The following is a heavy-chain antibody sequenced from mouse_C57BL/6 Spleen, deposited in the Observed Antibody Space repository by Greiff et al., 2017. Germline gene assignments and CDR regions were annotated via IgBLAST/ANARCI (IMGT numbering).Heavy chain of an antibody. CDR3: ARRVSYGAMDY. CDR1: GYTFTDYY. V-gene: IGHV1-26*01. Sequence: EVQLQQSGPELVKPGASVKISCKASGYTFTDYYMNWVKQSHGKSLEWIGDINPNNGGTSYNQKFKGKATLTVDKSSSTASMELRSLTSEDSAVYYCARRVSYGAMDYWGQGTSVTVSS. CDR2: INPNNGGT. J-gene: IGHJ4*01. D-gene: IGHD1-1*01.